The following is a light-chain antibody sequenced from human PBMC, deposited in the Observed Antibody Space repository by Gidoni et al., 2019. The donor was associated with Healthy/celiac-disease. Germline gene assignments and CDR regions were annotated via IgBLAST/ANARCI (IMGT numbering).Light chain of an antibody. Sequence: EIGFTQSPGTLSLSPGERATLSCRASQSVSSSYLAWYQQKPGQAPRLLIYGASSRATGIPDRFSGSGSGTDFPLTISRLEPEYFAVYYCQQYGSSPPWTFGQGTKVEIK. J-gene: IGKJ1*01. CDR3: QQYGSSPPWT. CDR2: GAS. V-gene: IGKV3-20*01. CDR1: QSVSSSY.